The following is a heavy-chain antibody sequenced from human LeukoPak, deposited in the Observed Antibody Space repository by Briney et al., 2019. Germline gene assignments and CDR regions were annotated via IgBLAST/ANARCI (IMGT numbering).Heavy chain of an antibody. D-gene: IGHD6-19*01. Sequence: PGGSLILACAASGFTFSNYAMSSVRQVPGMCLEWVSYMSSRCACTYDSDFVKGRFNNFRDNSKDSLYLQMNSVGAEGTAVFYCAKGPRPDITVAHTVEKWGQGTLVSVSS. J-gene: IGHJ4*02. CDR2: MSSRCACT. V-gene: IGHV3-23*01. CDR3: AKGPRPDITVAHTVEK. CDR1: GFTFSNYA.